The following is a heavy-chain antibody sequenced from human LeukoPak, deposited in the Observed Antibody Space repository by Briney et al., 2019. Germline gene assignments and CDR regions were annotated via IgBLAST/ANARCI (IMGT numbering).Heavy chain of an antibody. CDR1: GFTFSSYA. V-gene: IGHV3-23*01. Sequence: GGSLRLSCAASGFTFSSYAMGWVRQAPGKGPEWVSTISAGGGSTYYGDSVRGRFTISRDNSKNTLYLQMHSLRAEDTAVYYCAKAPHSEWYTHFDHWGQGILVTVSS. D-gene: IGHD6-19*01. CDR3: AKAPHSEWYTHFDH. CDR2: ISAGGGST. J-gene: IGHJ4*02.